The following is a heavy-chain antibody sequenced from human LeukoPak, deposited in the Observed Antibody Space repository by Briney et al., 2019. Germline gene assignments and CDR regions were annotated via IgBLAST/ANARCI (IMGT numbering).Heavy chain of an antibody. V-gene: IGHV4-34*01. D-gene: IGHD3-10*01. J-gene: IGHJ4*02. CDR1: GGSFSGYY. CDR2: INHSGST. CDR3: ARGITSDY. Sequence: KPSETLSLTCAVYGGSFSGYYWSWIRQPPGKGLEWIGEINHSGSTNYNPSLKSRVTISVDTSKNQFSLKPSSVTAADTAVYYCARGITSDYWGQGTLVTVSS.